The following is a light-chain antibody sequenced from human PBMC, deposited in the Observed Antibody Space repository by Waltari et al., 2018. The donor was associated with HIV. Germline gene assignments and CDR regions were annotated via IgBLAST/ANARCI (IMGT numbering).Light chain of an antibody. CDR3: QSTDRSGSYII. V-gene: IGLV3-25*03. Sequence: SYELTQPPSLSVSPGPTARIPCSGDALSMQYGYWYQQKPGQAPVLVIYKDSERSSGIPERFSGSSSGTTVTLTISGAQAEDEAAYFCQSTDRSGSYIIFGGGTKLTVL. CDR2: KDS. J-gene: IGLJ2*01. CDR1: ALSMQY.